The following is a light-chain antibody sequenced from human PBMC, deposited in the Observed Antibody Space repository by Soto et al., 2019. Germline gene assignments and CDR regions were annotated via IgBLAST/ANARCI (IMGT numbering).Light chain of an antibody. CDR2: DAA. Sequence: EIVMTQSPAALSVSPGEGATPSCRASQTVRTNLAWYQQKPGQAPRLLIYDAATRATGIPARFSGRRSGTEFTLTISSLQSEDFAVYYCQHYNIWPGALAFGGGTKVEIK. J-gene: IGKJ4*01. CDR3: QHYNIWPGALA. V-gene: IGKV3D-15*01. CDR1: QTVRTN.